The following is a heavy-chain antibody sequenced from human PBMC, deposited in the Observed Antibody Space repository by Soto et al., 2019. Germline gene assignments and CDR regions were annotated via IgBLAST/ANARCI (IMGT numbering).Heavy chain of an antibody. CDR2: IIPIFGTA. CDR3: ASVPSTSGLYNWFDP. CDR1: GGTFSSYA. Sequence: SVKVSCKASGGTFSSYAISWVRQAPGQGLEWMGGIIPIFGTANHAQKFQGRVTITADESTSTAYMELSSLRSEDTAVYYCASVPSTSGLYNWFDPRGQGTLVTVSS. V-gene: IGHV1-69*13. D-gene: IGHD2-2*01. J-gene: IGHJ5*02.